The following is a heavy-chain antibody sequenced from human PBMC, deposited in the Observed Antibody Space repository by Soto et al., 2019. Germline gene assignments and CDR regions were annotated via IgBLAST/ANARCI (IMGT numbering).Heavy chain of an antibody. J-gene: IGHJ3*02. D-gene: IGHD6-13*01. Sequence: GGSLRLSCAASGFTFSSYGMHWVRQAPGKGLEWVAVIWYDGSNKYYADSVKGRFTISRDNSKNTLYLQMNSLRAEDTAVYYCARDRFIAAPDAFDIWGQGTMVTVSS. V-gene: IGHV3-33*01. CDR2: IWYDGSNK. CDR1: GFTFSSYG. CDR3: ARDRFIAAPDAFDI.